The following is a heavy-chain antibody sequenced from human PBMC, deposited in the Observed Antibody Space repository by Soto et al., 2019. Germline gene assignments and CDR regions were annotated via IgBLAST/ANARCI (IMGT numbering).Heavy chain of an antibody. D-gene: IGHD2-15*01. CDR3: AAHSLGTSSPPYFDN. V-gene: IGHV1-69*01. CDR2: FVPLFGST. Sequence: QVQLVQSGAEVKKPGSSVKVSCQASGGTFSGYALTWVRQAPGQGLEWMGEFVPLFGSTNYAQKFAGRITIIADESTSTGYMELSTLRSEDTAVYYCAAHSLGTSSPPYFDNWGQGTLVTGSS. J-gene: IGHJ4*02. CDR1: GGTFSGYA.